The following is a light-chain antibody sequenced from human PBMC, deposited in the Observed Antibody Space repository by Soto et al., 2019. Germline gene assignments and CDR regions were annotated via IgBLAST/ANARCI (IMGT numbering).Light chain of an antibody. Sequence: QSLLTQPPSASGTPGQRVTISCSGSSSYIGSKYVYWYQQLPGTAPKLLIYRNDQRPSRISDRFSGSKSGTSASLAISGLRSEDEADYYCAAWDDSLSGYVFGTGTKVTVL. CDR1: SSYIGSKY. V-gene: IGLV1-47*01. CDR2: RND. J-gene: IGLJ1*01. CDR3: AAWDDSLSGYV.